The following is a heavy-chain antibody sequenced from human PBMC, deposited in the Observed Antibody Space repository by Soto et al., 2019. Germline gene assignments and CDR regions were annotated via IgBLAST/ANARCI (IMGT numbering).Heavy chain of an antibody. V-gene: IGHV3-9*01. CDR1: GFTFDDFA. Sequence: EVKLVESGGGLVQPGRSLKISCAASGFTFDDFAMHWVRLAPGKGLEWVSGMNWNGDSKAYAASVNGRFTISRDNAKNSLYLEMNSLRPEDTAFYYCTRDSIKSKWFPFNWFDAWGQGILVSVSS. J-gene: IGHJ5*02. D-gene: IGHD3-22*01. CDR3: TRDSIKSKWFPFNWFDA. CDR2: MNWNGDSK.